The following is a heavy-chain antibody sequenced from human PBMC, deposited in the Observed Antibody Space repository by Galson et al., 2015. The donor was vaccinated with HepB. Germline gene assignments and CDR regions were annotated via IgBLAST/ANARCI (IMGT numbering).Heavy chain of an antibody. CDR2: IRSKANSYAT. J-gene: IGHJ4*02. Sequence: SLRLSCAASGFTFSGSAMHWVRQASGKGLEWVGRIRSKANSYATAYAASVKGRFTISRDDSKNTAYLQMNSLKTEDTAVYYCTSLPNTRGYSGYEDYWGQGTLVTVSS. D-gene: IGHD5-12*01. CDR1: GFTFSGSA. CDR3: TSLPNTRGYSGYEDY. V-gene: IGHV3-73*01.